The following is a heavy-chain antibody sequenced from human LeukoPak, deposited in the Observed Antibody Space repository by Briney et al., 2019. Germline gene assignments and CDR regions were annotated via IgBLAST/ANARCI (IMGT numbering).Heavy chain of an antibody. CDR1: GYTFTGYY. V-gene: IGHV1-2*02. Sequence: ASVKVSCKASGYTFTGYYMHWVRQAPGQGLEWMGWINPNSGGTNYAQKFQGRVTMTRDTSISTAYMELSRLRSDDTAVYYCAITLVVVAATSTPHYFDYWGQGTLVTVSS. CDR2: INPNSGGT. J-gene: IGHJ4*02. D-gene: IGHD2-15*01. CDR3: AITLVVVAATSTPHYFDY.